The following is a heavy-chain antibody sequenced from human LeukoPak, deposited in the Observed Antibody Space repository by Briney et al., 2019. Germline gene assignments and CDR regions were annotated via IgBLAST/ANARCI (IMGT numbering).Heavy chain of an antibody. V-gene: IGHV3-23*01. CDR3: AKRIQSAMATGY. J-gene: IGHJ4*02. D-gene: IGHD5-18*01. CDR1: GFTFSSYA. Sequence: PGGSLRLSCAASGFTFSSYAMSWVRQAPGKGLEWVSDINGSGGSTYYADSVKGRFTISRDNSKSTLYLQMNSLRAEDTAVYYCAKRIQSAMATGYWGQGTLVTVSS. CDR2: INGSGGST.